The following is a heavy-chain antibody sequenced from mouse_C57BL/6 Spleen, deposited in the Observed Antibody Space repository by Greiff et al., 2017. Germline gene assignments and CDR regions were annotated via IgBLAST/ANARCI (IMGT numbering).Heavy chain of an antibody. V-gene: IGHV5-6*01. D-gene: IGHD1-1*01. CDR3: ARRDDYGSAGYAMDY. Sequence: EVQGVESGGDLVKPGGSLKLSCAASGFTFSSYGMSWVRQTPDKRLEWVATISSGGSYTYYPDSVKGRFTISRDNAKNTLYLQMSSLKSEDTAMYYCARRDDYGSAGYAMDYWGQGTSVTVSS. CDR2: ISSGGSYT. CDR1: GFTFSSYG. J-gene: IGHJ4*01.